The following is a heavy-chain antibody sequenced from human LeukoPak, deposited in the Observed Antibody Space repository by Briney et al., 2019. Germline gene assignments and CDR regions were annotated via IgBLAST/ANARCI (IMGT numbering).Heavy chain of an antibody. CDR3: ARARKYSYGDYDY. Sequence: GASVKVSCKASGYTFTGYYMHWVRQAPGQGLGWMGWINPNSGGTNYAQKFQGWVTMTRDTSISTAYMELSRLRSDDTAVYYCARARKYSYGDYDYWGQGTLVTVSS. V-gene: IGHV1-2*04. D-gene: IGHD4-17*01. CDR2: INPNSGGT. CDR1: GYTFTGYY. J-gene: IGHJ4*02.